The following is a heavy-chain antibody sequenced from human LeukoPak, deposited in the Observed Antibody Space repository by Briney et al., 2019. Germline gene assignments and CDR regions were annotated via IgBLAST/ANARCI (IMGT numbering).Heavy chain of an antibody. CDR3: ARADSSSWPCYYYYMDV. V-gene: IGHV1-46*01. CDR1: GYTFTSYY. Sequence: ASVKVSCKASGYTFTSYYMHWVRQAPGQGLEWMGIINPSGGSTSYAQKFQGRVTMTRDMSTSTVYMELSSLRSEDTAVYYCARADSSSWPCYYYYMDVWGKGTTVTISS. CDR2: INPSGGST. D-gene: IGHD6-13*01. J-gene: IGHJ6*03.